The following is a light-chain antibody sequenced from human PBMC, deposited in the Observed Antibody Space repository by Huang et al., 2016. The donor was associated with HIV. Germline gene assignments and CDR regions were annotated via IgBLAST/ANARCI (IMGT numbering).Light chain of an antibody. CDR1: QSVSVY. J-gene: IGKJ1*01. V-gene: IGKV3-11*01. Sequence: EIVLAQSPVTLSLSPGERATLACRDSQSVSVYLAWYQQKAAQPPRRLFYQASNRATGSPARFSGSGSGTDFTLTISSLEPEDFAVYYCQQRSDWPPTFGRGTKVEIK. CDR3: QQRSDWPPT. CDR2: QAS.